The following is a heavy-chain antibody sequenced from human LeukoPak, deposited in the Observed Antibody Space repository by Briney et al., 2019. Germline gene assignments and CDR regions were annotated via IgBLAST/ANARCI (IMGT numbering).Heavy chain of an antibody. D-gene: IGHD2-2*01. V-gene: IGHV4-31*03. Sequence: PSQTLSLTCTVSGGSITSGGYFRTWIRQQPGEGLEWIGYISYSGSTYYNPSLKSRVTISLDTPKNQFSLRLSSVTAADTAVYYCAKYYCGTSSCPGVDYWGQGTLVTVSS. CDR1: GGSITSGGYF. CDR3: AKYYCGTSSCPGVDY. CDR2: ISYSGST. J-gene: IGHJ4*02.